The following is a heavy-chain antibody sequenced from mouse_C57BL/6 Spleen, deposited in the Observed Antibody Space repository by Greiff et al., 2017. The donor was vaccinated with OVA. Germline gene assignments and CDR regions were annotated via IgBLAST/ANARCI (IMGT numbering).Heavy chain of an antibody. CDR2: IDPNSGGT. D-gene: IGHD2-4*01. CDR1: GYTFTSYW. V-gene: IGHV1-72*01. J-gene: IGHJ4*01. CDR3: ARSTYYNYDRDYAMDY. Sequence: QVQLQQPGAELVKPGASVKLSCKASGYTFTSYWMHWVKQRPGRGLEWIGRIDPNSGGTKYNEKFKSKATLTVDKPSSTAYMQLSSLTSEDSAVYDCARSTYYNYDRDYAMDYWGQGTSVTVSS.